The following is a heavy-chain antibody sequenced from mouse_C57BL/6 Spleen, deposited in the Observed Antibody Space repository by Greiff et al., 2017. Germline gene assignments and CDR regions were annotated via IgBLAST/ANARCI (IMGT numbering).Heavy chain of an antibody. CDR2: ISSGGSYT. CDR3: ARSCYYNYAMDY. Sequence: EVQGVESGGDLVKPGGSLKLSCAASGFTFSSYGMSWVRQTPDKRLEWVATISSGGSYTYYPDSVKGRFTISRDNAKNTLYLHMSSLRSEDTAMYYCARSCYYNYAMDYWGQGTSVTVSS. CDR1: GFTFSSYG. D-gene: IGHD2-3*01. J-gene: IGHJ4*01. V-gene: IGHV5-6*01.